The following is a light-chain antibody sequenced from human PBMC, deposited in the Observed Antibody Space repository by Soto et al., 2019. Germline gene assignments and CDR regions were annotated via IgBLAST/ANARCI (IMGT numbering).Light chain of an antibody. CDR2: AAS. Sequence: IQMTHSPSSVSASVGARVTIPCRASQDLGSWLAWYQHKPGKAPKLLIYAASTLETGVPSRFSGSGFGTDFTLTISSLQPEDFATYYCQQGNSFPTFGQGTRLAI. CDR3: QQGNSFPT. J-gene: IGKJ5*01. CDR1: QDLGSW. V-gene: IGKV1-12*01.